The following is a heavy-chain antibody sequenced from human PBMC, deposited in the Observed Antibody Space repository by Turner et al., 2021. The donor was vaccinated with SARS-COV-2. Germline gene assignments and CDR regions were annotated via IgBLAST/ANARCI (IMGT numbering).Heavy chain of an antibody. Sequence: QVQLQESGPGLVKPSQTLSLTCTVSGGSISSGGYYWSWIRQHPGKGLEWIGYTYNSGSTYYNPSLKIRVTISVDTSKNQCSLKLSSVTAADTAVYYCARDRVHYDSSGPHAFDIWGQGTMVTVSS. CDR2: TYNSGST. D-gene: IGHD3-22*01. J-gene: IGHJ3*02. CDR1: GGSISSGGYY. V-gene: IGHV4-31*03. CDR3: ARDRVHYDSSGPHAFDI.